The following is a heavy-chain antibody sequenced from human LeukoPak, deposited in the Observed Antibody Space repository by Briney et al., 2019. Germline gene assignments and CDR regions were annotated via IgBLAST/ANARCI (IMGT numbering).Heavy chain of an antibody. CDR2: INPSGGST. CDR3: ARDQVNSGYDSNFDY. Sequence: GASVKVSCKASGGTFSSYTISWVRQAPGQGLEWMGIINPSGGSTSYAQKFQGRVTMTRDTSTSTVYMELSSLRSDDTAVYYCARDQVNSGYDSNFDYWGQGTLVTVSS. V-gene: IGHV1-46*01. J-gene: IGHJ4*02. CDR1: GGTFSSYT. D-gene: IGHD5-12*01.